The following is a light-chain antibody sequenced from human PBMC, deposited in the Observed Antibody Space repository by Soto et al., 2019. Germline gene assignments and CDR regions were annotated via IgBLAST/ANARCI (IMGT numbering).Light chain of an antibody. J-gene: IGKJ4*01. CDR3: QQSYSMPRT. CDR1: QSISSY. CDR2: AAS. V-gene: IGKV1-39*01. Sequence: DIQMTQSASSLSASVGERVTITCQASQSISSYLNWYQQKPGKAPKLLIYAASSLQSGVPSRFSGSGSGTDFTVTISSLQPEDFATYYCQQSYSMPRTCGGGTKVDIK.